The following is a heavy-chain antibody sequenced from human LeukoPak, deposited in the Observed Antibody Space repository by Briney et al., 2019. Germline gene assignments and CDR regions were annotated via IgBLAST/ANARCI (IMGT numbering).Heavy chain of an antibody. CDR3: ARENVVAQGTFDY. J-gene: IGHJ4*02. CDR2: MYQTGSS. CDR1: GYSIGSGHY. Sequence: SETLSLTSSVSGYSIGSGHYWGWIRQPPGKGLEWIGSMYQTGSSYYSPSLKSRVTISLDTSKNQISLKLTFVTAADTAFYFCARENVVAQGTFDYWGQGALVTVSS. D-gene: IGHD2-21*01. V-gene: IGHV4-38-2*02.